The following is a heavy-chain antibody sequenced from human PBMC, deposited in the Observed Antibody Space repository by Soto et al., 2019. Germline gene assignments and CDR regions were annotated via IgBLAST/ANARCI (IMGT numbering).Heavy chain of an antibody. CDR2: IKYTGDT. D-gene: IGHD3-22*01. CDR1: GGSIRSYY. J-gene: IGHJ4*02. CDR3: ARDRFGLSSAFDY. Sequence: SLTCTVSGGSIRSYYWSWIRQPPGKELEWIGFIKYTGDTNYNPSLKSRVTISVDTSKNQFSLKLTSVTAADTAVYYCARDRFGLSSAFDYWGQGTPVTVSS. V-gene: IGHV4-59*01.